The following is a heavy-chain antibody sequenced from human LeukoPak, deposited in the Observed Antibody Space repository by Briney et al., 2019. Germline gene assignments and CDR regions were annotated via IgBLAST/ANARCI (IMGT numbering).Heavy chain of an antibody. D-gene: IGHD5-24*01. J-gene: IGHJ4*02. CDR2: IYTSGST. V-gene: IGHV4-4*07. CDR3: ARGARAGYNLEPFDN. Sequence: PSETLSLTCTVSGGSISSYYWNWIRQPAGKGLEWIGRIYTSGSTSYNSSLKSRVTMSVDTSKNQFSLKLSSVTAADTAVYYCARGARAGYNLEPFDNWGQGTLVTVSS. CDR1: GGSISSYY.